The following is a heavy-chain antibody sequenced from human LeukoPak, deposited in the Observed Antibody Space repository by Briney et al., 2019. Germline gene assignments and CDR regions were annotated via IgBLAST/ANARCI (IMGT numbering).Heavy chain of an antibody. V-gene: IGHV4-59*01. CDR3: ARILEGSGAAFDI. Sequence: SETLSLTCIVSGGSMNNYYWSWIRQPPGKGLEWIAYIHYTGITNYNPFLKGRVTISLDTSKSQFSLKLNSVTAADTAFYYCARILEGSGAAFDIWGQGTMVTVSS. CDR2: IHYTGIT. D-gene: IGHD3-3*02. J-gene: IGHJ3*02. CDR1: GGSMNNYY.